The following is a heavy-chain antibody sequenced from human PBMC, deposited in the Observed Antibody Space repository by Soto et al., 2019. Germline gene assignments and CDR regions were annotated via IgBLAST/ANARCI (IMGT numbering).Heavy chain of an antibody. V-gene: IGHV4-39*01. D-gene: IGHD2-21*01. J-gene: IGHJ5*01. CDR3: GRVVEGATRHTDLDS. Sequence: SETLSLTCTVSGVSIHNSHSFWGWIRQPPGKGLEFIGTVYYSGGAHYNSSLKSRVAISVDTANNQVSLRMRSLTAADTAVYYCGRVVEGATRHTDLDSWGQGTLVTVS. CDR2: VYYSGGA. CDR1: GVSIHNSHSF.